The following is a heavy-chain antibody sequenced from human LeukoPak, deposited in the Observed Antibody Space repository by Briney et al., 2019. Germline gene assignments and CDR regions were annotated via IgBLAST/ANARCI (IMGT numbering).Heavy chain of an antibody. Sequence: ASVKVSCKVSGYTLTVLSIHWVRQAPGKGVGWMREFDPEDGETIYAQKCKGRVTMTEDTSTDTAYMELSSMRSEDTAVYYCATDRRSRLAFDIWGQGTMVTVSS. CDR3: ATDRRSRLAFDI. CDR1: GYTLTVLS. CDR2: FDPEDGET. J-gene: IGHJ3*02. V-gene: IGHV1-24*01. D-gene: IGHD2-2*01.